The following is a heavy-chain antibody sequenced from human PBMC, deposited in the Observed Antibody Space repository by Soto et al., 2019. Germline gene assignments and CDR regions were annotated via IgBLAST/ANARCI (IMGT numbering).Heavy chain of an antibody. CDR3: AKVGPGIAVAGLDY. CDR1: GFAFSSFA. J-gene: IGHJ4*02. V-gene: IGHV3-23*01. CDR2: ISGSGGST. Sequence: GGSLTLSCAATGFAFSSFAMSWVSQAAVKGLEWVSAISGSGGSTYYADSVKGRFTISRDNSKNTLYLQMNSLRAEDTAVYYCAKVGPGIAVAGLDYWGQGTLVTVSS. D-gene: IGHD6-19*01.